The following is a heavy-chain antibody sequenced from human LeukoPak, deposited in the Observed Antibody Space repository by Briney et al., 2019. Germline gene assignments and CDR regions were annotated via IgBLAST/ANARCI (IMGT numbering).Heavy chain of an antibody. D-gene: IGHD3-16*02. Sequence: SETLSLTCTVSGDSISNYYWNWIRQPAGKRLEWIGRISASGGPTYNPSLESGLTMSLKTTNNQFSLQLISVPAADAAVNSFARSLFGGVVVYDYWGLGTLVTVSS. CDR2: ISASGGP. V-gene: IGHV4-4*07. CDR3: ARSLFGGVVVYDY. CDR1: GDSISNYY. J-gene: IGHJ4*02.